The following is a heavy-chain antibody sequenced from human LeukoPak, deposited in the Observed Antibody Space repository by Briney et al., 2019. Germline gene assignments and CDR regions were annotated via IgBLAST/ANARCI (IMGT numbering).Heavy chain of an antibody. J-gene: IGHJ4*02. CDR2: ISSSSSTI. CDR3: ARGLITFGGVIPFPPI. V-gene: IGHV3-11*04. CDR1: GFTFSDSY. D-gene: IGHD3-16*02. Sequence: TGGSLRLSCAASGFTFSDSYMNWIRQAPGKGLEWVSYISSSSSTIYYADSVKGRFTISRDNAKNSLYLQMNSLRAEDTAVYYCARGLITFGGVIPFPPIWGQGTLVTVSS.